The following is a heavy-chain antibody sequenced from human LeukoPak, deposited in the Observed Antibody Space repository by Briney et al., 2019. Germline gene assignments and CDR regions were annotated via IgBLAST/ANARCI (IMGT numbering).Heavy chain of an antibody. V-gene: IGHV1-46*01. CDR3: ARVTMLRGVVGTNGMDI. D-gene: IGHD3-10*01. CDR2: IIPSGGGT. J-gene: IGHJ6*02. CDR1: GYTFTNYY. Sequence: AXVKVSCKASGYTFTNYYMHWVRQAPGQGLEWMGIIIPSGGGTTYAQRFQGRVTMTRDTSTSTVYMELTSLRSEDTAVYYCARVTMLRGVVGTNGMDIWGQGTTVTVSS.